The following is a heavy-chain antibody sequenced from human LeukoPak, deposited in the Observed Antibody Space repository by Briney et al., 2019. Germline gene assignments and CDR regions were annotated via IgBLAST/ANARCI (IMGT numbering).Heavy chain of an antibody. CDR3: AKAIAAAGWAFDI. Sequence: GGSLRLSCAASGFTFSSYWMHWVRQAPGKGLVWVSRINSDGSSTSYADSVRGRFSISRDNAKNTLYLQMNSLRAEDTAVYYCAKAIAAAGWAFDIWGQGTMVTVSS. CDR2: INSDGSST. V-gene: IGHV3-74*01. D-gene: IGHD6-13*01. J-gene: IGHJ3*02. CDR1: GFTFSSYW.